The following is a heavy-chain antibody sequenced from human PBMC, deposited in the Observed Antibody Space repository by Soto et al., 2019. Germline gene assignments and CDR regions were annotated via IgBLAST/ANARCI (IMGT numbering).Heavy chain of an antibody. CDR2: IYNDGTYS. CDR1: GLIFKMNW. J-gene: IGHJ4*02. V-gene: IGHV3-74*01. D-gene: IGHD3-10*01. CDR3: TRGPRPISTGTGDY. Sequence: GGSTKLSSAAAGLIFKMNWIHWVRQVQGKGLVWISRIYNDGTYSDYADSVRGRFTISRDNVNDTLYLQMNNLRAEDSGLYYCTRGPRPISTGTGDYWGQGTQVTVYS.